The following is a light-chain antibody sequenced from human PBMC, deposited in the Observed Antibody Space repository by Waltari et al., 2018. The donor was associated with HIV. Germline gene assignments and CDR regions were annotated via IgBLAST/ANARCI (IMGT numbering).Light chain of an antibody. CDR1: NIGTNN. J-gene: IGLJ3*02. CDR2: DDS. Sequence: SYLLTQPPSVSVSPGQTARITRGGNNIGTNNMNWYQQRPGQAPVLVVSDDSDRPSDIPERFSGSNSANTATLSISRVEAGDEADYYCQVWDYNSDRWVFGGGTKLTVL. CDR3: QVWDYNSDRWV. V-gene: IGLV3-21*02.